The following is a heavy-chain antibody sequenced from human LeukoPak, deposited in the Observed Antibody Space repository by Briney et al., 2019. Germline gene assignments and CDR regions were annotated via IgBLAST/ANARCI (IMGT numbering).Heavy chain of an antibody. CDR3: AKAYREFGSPSSYSSFDT. J-gene: IGHJ3*02. D-gene: IGHD5-18*01. Sequence: PGGSLTLSCPASGFTFSRFALSWVRQAPGKGLEWVAGVSYTRVATYYADSVKGRFTISRDDSQNILYLQMNGLRAEDTAVYFCAKAYREFGSPSSYSSFDTWGQGTMVTVSS. V-gene: IGHV3-23*01. CDR1: GFTFSRFA. CDR2: VSYTRVAT.